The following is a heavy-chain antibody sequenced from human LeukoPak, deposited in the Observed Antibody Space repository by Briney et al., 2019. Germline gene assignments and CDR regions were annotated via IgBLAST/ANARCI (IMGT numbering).Heavy chain of an antibody. Sequence: SETLSLTCTVSGGSISSYYWSWIRQPPGKGLEWIGYIYYSGSTNYNPSLKSRVTISVDTSKNQFSLKLSSVTAADTAVYYCARDRAYNWNYGDAFDIWGQGTMVTVSS. CDR1: GGSISSYY. CDR3: ARDRAYNWNYGDAFDI. J-gene: IGHJ3*02. V-gene: IGHV4-59*01. D-gene: IGHD1-7*01. CDR2: IYYSGST.